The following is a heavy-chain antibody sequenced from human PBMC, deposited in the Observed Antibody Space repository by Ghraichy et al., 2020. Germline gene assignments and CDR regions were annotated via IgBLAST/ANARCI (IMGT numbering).Heavy chain of an antibody. CDR3: ARDKTYGSGWPFFDY. D-gene: IGHD6-19*01. J-gene: IGHJ4*02. Sequence: GGSLRLSCAASGFTFSSHNMNWVRQAPGKGLEWVSFISYYDNTVYYGDSVKGRFTISRDNAKSLLFLQMNGLRAEDTAVYYCARDKTYGSGWPFFDYWGQGILVTVSS. V-gene: IGHV3-48*01. CDR1: GFTFSSHN. CDR2: ISYYDNTV.